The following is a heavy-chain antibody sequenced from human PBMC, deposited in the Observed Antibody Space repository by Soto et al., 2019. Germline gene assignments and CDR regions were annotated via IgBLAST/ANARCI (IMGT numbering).Heavy chain of an antibody. CDR1: GGTFSSYA. CDR2: IIPIFGTE. D-gene: IGHD3-22*01. J-gene: IGHJ6*01. Sequence: GASVKVSCKASGGTFSSYAISWVRQAPGQGLEWMGGIIPIFGTENYAQKFQGRVTITADESTSTAYMELSSLRSEDTAVYYCARGSFKTYYYDDYYYCYGMDVWGQGTTVTVSS. V-gene: IGHV1-69*13. CDR3: ARGSFKTYYYDDYYYCYGMDV.